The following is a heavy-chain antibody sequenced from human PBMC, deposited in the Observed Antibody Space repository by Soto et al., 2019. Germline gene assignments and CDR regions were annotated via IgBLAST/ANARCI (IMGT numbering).Heavy chain of an antibody. D-gene: IGHD3-10*01. CDR2: IYHGAST. J-gene: IGHJ4*02. Sequence: QLQLQESGSGLVKPSQTLSLTCAVSGGSISSGGYSWTWIRQPPGKGLEWIGYIYHGASTYYTPSPXXXVXXSVDRSKNQFSLKPSSVTAAAAAVYYCARGPPFGYWGQGTLVTVSS. CDR3: ARGPPFGY. CDR1: GGSISSGGYS. V-gene: IGHV4-30-2*01.